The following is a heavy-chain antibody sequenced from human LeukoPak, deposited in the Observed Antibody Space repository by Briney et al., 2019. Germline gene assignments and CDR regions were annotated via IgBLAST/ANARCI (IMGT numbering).Heavy chain of an antibody. J-gene: IGHJ4*02. Sequence: PGRSLRLSCAASGFTFSSYAMHWVRQAPGKGLEWVSSISSSSSYIYYADSVKGRFTISRDNAKNSLYLQMNSLRAEDTAVYYCARGVSYSSSWDYFDYWGQGTLVTVSS. CDR1: GFTFSSYA. D-gene: IGHD6-13*01. V-gene: IGHV3-21*01. CDR2: ISSSSSYI. CDR3: ARGVSYSSSWDYFDY.